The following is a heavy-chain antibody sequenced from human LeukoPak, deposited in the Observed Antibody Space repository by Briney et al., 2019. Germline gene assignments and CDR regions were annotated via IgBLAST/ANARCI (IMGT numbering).Heavy chain of an antibody. V-gene: IGHV4-31*03. CDR1: GGSISSGASD. D-gene: IGHD3-22*01. CDR2: INHSGST. CDR3: ARAARQGFTMIVVPFFYFDL. Sequence: SETLSLTYTVSGGSISSGASDWGWIRQHPKRGLEWVGYINHSGSTYYNPSLGGRVTMSVDTSKNQFSLKLSSVTAADSAVYYCARAARQGFTMIVVPFFYFDLWGRGTLVTVSS. J-gene: IGHJ2*01.